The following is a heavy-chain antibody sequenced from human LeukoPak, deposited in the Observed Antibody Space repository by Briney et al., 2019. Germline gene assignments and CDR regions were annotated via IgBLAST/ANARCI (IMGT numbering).Heavy chain of an antibody. CDR2: ISYDGSNK. CDR1: GLTGSHNY. CDR3: AKARAQGSASSDY. Sequence: GGSLRLSCAASGLTGSHNYVSWVRQAPGKGLEWVAVISYDGSNKYYADSVKGRFTISRDNSKNTLYLQMNSLRAEDTALYYCAKARAQGSASSDYWGQGTLVTVSS. V-gene: IGHV3-30*18. J-gene: IGHJ4*02.